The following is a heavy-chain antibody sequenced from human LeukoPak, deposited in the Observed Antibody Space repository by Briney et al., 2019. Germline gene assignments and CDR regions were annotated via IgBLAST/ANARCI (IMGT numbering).Heavy chain of an antibody. CDR2: IRYSESS. Sequence: SETLSLTCTVSGDSVSSTDYYWGWIRQPPGRGLEWIASIRYSESSYYNPSLKSRATISVDTSKNHFSLKLRSLTAADTAVYYCATQDSSHYWGQGTLVTVSS. V-gene: IGHV4-39*02. CDR1: GDSVSSTDYY. CDR3: ATQDSSHY. J-gene: IGHJ4*02. D-gene: IGHD3-22*01.